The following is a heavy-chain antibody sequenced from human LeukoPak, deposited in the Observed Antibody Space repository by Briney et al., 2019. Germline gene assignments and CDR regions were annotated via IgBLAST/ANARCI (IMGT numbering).Heavy chain of an antibody. D-gene: IGHD3-3*01. Sequence: PSETPSLTCAVYGGSFSGYYWSWIRQPPGKGLEWIGEINHSGSTNYNPSLKSRVTISVDTSKNQFSLKLSSVTAADTAVYYCARRGTYYDFWSGYPFDYWGQGTLVTVSS. CDR1: GGSFSGYY. CDR3: ARRGTYYDFWSGYPFDY. CDR2: INHSGST. V-gene: IGHV4-34*01. J-gene: IGHJ4*02.